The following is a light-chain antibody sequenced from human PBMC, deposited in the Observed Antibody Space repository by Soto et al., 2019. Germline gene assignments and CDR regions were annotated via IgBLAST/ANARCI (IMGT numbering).Light chain of an antibody. CDR1: QSISSY. V-gene: IGKV1-39*01. CDR3: QQSYSVPPYT. J-gene: IGKJ2*01. Sequence: DIQMTQSPSSLSTSVGDRVTITCRASQSISSYLNWYQQKPGKAPKLLIFAASSVQSGVPSRFSGSGSGTDFTLTISNVQPEDLATYYCQQSYSVPPYTFGQGTKLEIK. CDR2: AAS.